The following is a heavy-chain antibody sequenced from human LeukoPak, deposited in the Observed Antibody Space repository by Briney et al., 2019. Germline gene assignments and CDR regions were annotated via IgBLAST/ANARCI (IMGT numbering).Heavy chain of an antibody. Sequence: PGGSLRLSCAASGFTFSSYGMHWVRQAPGKGLEWVAVISYDGSNKYYADSVKGRFTISRDNAKNSLCLQMNSLRAEDTAVYYCARDLTTRNFYFDYWGQGTLVTVSS. J-gene: IGHJ4*02. CDR3: ARDLTTRNFYFDY. CDR2: ISYDGSNK. D-gene: IGHD1-1*01. V-gene: IGHV3-30*03. CDR1: GFTFSSYG.